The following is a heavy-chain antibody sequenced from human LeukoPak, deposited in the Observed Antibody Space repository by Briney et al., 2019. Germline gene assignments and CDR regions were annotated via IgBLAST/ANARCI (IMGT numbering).Heavy chain of an antibody. CDR1: GFTFSSYA. D-gene: IGHD2-2*01. Sequence: PGGSLRLSCGASGFTFSSYAMSWVRQAPGKELEWVSAISGSGGSTCYADSVKGRFTISRDNSKNTLYLQMNSLRAEDTAVYYCAKEAVYVIVVVPAALDYWGQGTLVTVSS. J-gene: IGHJ4*02. V-gene: IGHV3-23*01. CDR2: ISGSGGST. CDR3: AKEAVYVIVVVPAALDY.